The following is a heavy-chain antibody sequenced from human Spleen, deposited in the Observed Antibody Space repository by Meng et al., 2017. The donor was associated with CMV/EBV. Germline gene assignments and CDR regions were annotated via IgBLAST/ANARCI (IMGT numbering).Heavy chain of an antibody. CDR1: GGSFSGYY. Sequence: QVRQQQWGAGLLKPSETLAITCAVYGGSFSGYYWGWIRQPPGKGLEWIGEINHSGSTNYNPSLKSRVTISVDTSKNQFSLKLSSVTAADTAVYYCARSNPNWFDPWGQGTLVTVSS. CDR2: INHSGST. V-gene: IGHV4-34*01. CDR3: ARSNPNWFDP. J-gene: IGHJ5*02.